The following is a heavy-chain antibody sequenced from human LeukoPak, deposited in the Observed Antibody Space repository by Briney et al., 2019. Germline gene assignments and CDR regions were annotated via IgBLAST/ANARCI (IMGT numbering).Heavy chain of an antibody. J-gene: IGHJ4*02. V-gene: IGHV3-30*02. D-gene: IGHD3-10*01. CDR3: AKGGWGPYYYGSGSLDY. CDR1: GFTFSSYG. Sequence: GGSLRLSCAASGFTFSSYGMHWVRQAPGKGLEWVAFIRYDGSNKYYADSVKGRFTISRDNSKNTLYLQMNSLRAEDTAVYYCAKGGWGPYYYGSGSLDYWGQGTLVTVSS. CDR2: IRYDGSNK.